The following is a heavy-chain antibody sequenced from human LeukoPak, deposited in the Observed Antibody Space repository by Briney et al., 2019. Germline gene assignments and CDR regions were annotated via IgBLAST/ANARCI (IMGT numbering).Heavy chain of an antibody. CDR1: GFTFSSYS. V-gene: IGHV3-21*01. CDR2: ISSSSSYI. Sequence: GGSLRLSCAASGFTFSSYSMNWVRQAPGKGLEWVSSISSSSSYIYYADSVKGRFTISRDNAKNSLYLQMNSLRAEDMAVYYCARGAAGQIGYFAYWGQGTLVTVSS. J-gene: IGHJ4*02. D-gene: IGHD6-13*01. CDR3: ARGAAGQIGYFAY.